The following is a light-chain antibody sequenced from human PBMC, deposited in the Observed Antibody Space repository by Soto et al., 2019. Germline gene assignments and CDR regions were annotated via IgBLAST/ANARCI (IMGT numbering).Light chain of an antibody. CDR2: DVS. CDR3: CSYAGSLAV. V-gene: IGLV2-11*01. Sequence: QSVLTQPRSVSGSPGQSGTISCTGTSSDVGGYNYVSWYQQHPGKAPKLIIYDVSKRPSGVPDRFSGSKSGNTASLTISWLEDEDEADYYCCSYAGSLAVFGGGTKLTVI. J-gene: IGLJ2*01. CDR1: SSDVGGYNY.